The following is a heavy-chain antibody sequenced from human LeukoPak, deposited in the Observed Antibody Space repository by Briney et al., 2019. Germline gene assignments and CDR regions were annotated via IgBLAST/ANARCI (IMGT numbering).Heavy chain of an antibody. CDR1: GGSFSGYY. CDR2: INHSGST. V-gene: IGHV4-34*01. Sequence: SETLSLTCAVYGGSFSGYYWSWIRQPPGKGLEWIGEINHSGSTSYNPSLKSRVTISVDTSKNQFSLKLSSVTAADTAVYYCARGETPDYWGQGTLVTVSS. CDR3: ARGETPDY. J-gene: IGHJ4*02.